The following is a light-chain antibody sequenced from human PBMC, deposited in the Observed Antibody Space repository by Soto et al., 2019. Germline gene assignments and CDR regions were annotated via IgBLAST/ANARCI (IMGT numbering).Light chain of an antibody. J-gene: IGKJ5*01. CDR2: GAS. V-gene: IGKV3-11*01. CDR1: QRVSNTY. Sequence: EIVLTQSPGTLSLSPGERATLSCRASQRVSNTYLAWYQQKPGQAPRLLIYGASSRATGIPARFSGSGSGTDFTLTIGSLEPEDFAVYYCQQRSNWPITFGQGTRLEIK. CDR3: QQRSNWPIT.